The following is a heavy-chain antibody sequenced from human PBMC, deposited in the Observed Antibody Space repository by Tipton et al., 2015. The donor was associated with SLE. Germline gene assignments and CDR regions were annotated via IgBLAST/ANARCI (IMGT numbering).Heavy chain of an antibody. CDR3: ARGGRTAAGPFDY. CDR1: GFTFSSYE. V-gene: IGHV3-48*03. D-gene: IGHD6-13*01. CDR2: ISSSGSTI. J-gene: IGHJ4*02. Sequence: SLRLSCAASGFTFSSYEMNWVRQAPGKGLEWVSYISSSGSTIYYADSVKGRFTISRDNAKNSLYLQMNSLRAEDTAVYYCARGGRTAAGPFDYWGQGTLVTVSS.